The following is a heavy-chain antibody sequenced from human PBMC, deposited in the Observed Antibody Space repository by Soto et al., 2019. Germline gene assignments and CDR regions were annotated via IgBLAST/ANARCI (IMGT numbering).Heavy chain of an antibody. J-gene: IGHJ4*02. D-gene: IGHD6-19*01. CDR1: GGTFSSYA. Sequence: GPSVKVSCKASGGTFSSYAISWVRQAPGQGLEWMGGIIPIFGTANYAQKFQGRVTITADESTSTAYMELSSLRSEDTAVYYCARDKVRAVAGRFDYWGQGTLVTVSS. CDR2: IIPIFGTA. V-gene: IGHV1-69*13. CDR3: ARDKVRAVAGRFDY.